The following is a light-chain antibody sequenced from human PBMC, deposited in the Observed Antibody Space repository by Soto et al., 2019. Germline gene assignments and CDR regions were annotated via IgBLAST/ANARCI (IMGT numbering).Light chain of an antibody. CDR1: QSVNSY. Sequence: EIVLTQSPGTLSLSPGERATLSCRASQSVNSYLAWYQQKSGQAPRLLIYGASSRSTGIPDRFSGVGSGTDFTLIITRLEPEDFAVYYCQQYNNSPPWTFGQGTKVEIK. V-gene: IGKV3-20*01. J-gene: IGKJ1*01. CDR3: QQYNNSPPWT. CDR2: GAS.